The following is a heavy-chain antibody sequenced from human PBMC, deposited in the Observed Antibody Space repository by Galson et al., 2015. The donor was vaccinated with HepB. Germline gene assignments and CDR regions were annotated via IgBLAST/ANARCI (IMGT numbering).Heavy chain of an antibody. V-gene: IGHV1-2*02. D-gene: IGHD1-1*01. CDR3: ARGSAVGGTATRRPSAY. J-gene: IGHJ4*02. CDR2: INPNSGGT. CDR1: GYTFTDYY. Sequence: SVKVSCKASGYTFTDYYIHWVRQAPGQGLEWMGWINPNSGGTKYAQEVQGRVTMTRDTSINTAYMGLTNLRSDDTAVYYCARGSAVGGTATRRPSAYWGQGSLVTVSS.